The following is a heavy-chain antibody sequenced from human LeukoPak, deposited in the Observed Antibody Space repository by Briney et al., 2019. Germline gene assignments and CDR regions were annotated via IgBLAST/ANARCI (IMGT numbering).Heavy chain of an antibody. CDR3: ARAGRDSSGYFLV. V-gene: IGHV4-59*01. CDR2: IYYSGST. CDR1: GGSISSYY. J-gene: IGHJ4*02. Sequence: PSETLSLTCTVSGGSISSYYWSWIRQPPGKGLEWIGYIYYSGSTNYNPSLKSRVTISVATSKNQFSLKLSSVTAADTAVYYCARAGRDSSGYFLVWGQGTLVTVSS. D-gene: IGHD3-22*01.